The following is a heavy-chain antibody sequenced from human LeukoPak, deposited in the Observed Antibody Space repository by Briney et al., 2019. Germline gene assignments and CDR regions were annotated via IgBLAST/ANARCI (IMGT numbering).Heavy chain of an antibody. Sequence: GGSLRLSCAASGFTFSSYGMHWVRQAPGKGLEWVAFIRYDGSNKYYADSVKGRFTISRDNSKNTLYLQMNSLRAEDTAVYYCAKDRRIQLWCFDYWGQGTLVTVSS. J-gene: IGHJ4*02. V-gene: IGHV3-30*02. CDR3: AKDRRIQLWCFDY. CDR2: IRYDGSNK. CDR1: GFTFSSYG. D-gene: IGHD5-18*01.